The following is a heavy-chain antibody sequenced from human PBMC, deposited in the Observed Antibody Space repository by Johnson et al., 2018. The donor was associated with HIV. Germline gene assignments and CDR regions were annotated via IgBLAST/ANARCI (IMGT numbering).Heavy chain of an antibody. CDR2: ISGSGGST. V-gene: IGHV3-23*04. D-gene: IGHD3-3*01. Sequence: VQLVESGGGVVRPGRSLRLSCAASGFTFDDYGMTWVRQPPGKGLEWVSGISGSGGSTYYADSVKGRFTISRDNSKNTLYLQMNSLRAEDTAVYYCAKSPRFTIFGSDAFDIWGQGTMVTVSS. CDR1: GFTFDDYG. CDR3: AKSPRFTIFGSDAFDI. J-gene: IGHJ3*02.